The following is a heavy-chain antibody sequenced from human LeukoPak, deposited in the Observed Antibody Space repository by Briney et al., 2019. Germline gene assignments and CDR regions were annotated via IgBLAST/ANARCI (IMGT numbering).Heavy chain of an antibody. J-gene: IGHJ4*02. CDR1: GFTFSSYW. Sequence: PGGSLRLSCAASGFTFSSYWMSWVRQAPGKGLEWVSAISGSGGTTYYADSVKGRFTISRDNSKNTLYLQMSSLRAEDTALYYCAKDPEYSSGWYLDSWGQGTLVTVSS. D-gene: IGHD6-19*01. CDR3: AKDPEYSSGWYLDS. CDR2: ISGSGGTT. V-gene: IGHV3-23*01.